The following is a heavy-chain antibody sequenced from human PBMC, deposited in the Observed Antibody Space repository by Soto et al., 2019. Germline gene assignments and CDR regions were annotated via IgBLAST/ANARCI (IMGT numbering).Heavy chain of an antibody. V-gene: IGHV1-18*04. Sequence: ASVKVSCKTSGYTFTSHGISWVRWAPGRGLEWMGWISAYNGDTKYAQRVQDRVSMTTDTSTATAYIELRSLRFDDTASYFCARTHWQPDYVEGFDFWGPVTPDTVST. CDR1: GYTFTSHG. CDR2: ISAYNGDT. CDR3: ARTHWQPDYVEGFDF. D-gene: IGHD3-10*02. J-gene: IGHJ4*01.